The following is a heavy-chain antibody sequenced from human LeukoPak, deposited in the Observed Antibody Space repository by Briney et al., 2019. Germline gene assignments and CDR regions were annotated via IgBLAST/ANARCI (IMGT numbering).Heavy chain of an antibody. CDR3: ARDPTSSWETAFDI. J-gene: IGHJ3*02. V-gene: IGHV3-21*01. Sequence: GGSLRLSCAASGFTFNTYTMNWVRKAPGKGLEWVSSISSSSSYIYYADSVKGRFTISRDNAKNSLYLQMNSLRAEDTAVYYCARDPTSSWETAFDIWGQGTMVTVSS. CDR2: ISSSSSYI. CDR1: GFTFNTYT. D-gene: IGHD1-26*01.